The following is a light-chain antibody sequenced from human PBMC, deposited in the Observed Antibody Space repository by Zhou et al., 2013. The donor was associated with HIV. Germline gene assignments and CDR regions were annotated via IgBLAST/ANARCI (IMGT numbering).Light chain of an antibody. Sequence: EIVLTQSPGTLSLSPGERATLSCRASQSVSSNLAWYQQKPGQAPRLLIYAASTRATGIPARFSGSGSGTDFTLTISSLQSEDVAVYYCQQYTNWPLTFGGGTKVEI. CDR1: QSVSSN. CDR2: AAS. V-gene: IGKV3-15*01. J-gene: IGKJ4*01. CDR3: QQYTNWPLT.